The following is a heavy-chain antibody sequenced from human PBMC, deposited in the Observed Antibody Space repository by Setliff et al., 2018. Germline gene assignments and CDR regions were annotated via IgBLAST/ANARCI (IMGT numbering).Heavy chain of an antibody. D-gene: IGHD5-12*01. CDR3: ARERGDIVTTASYYYYLDV. CDR2: IIPIFGTA. CDR1: GGTFSNYD. Sequence: SVKVSCKASGGTFSNYDISWVRQAPGKGLEWMGGIIPIFGTANYAQRFQGRVTITTDESTSTAYMELSSLRSEDTAAYYCARERGDIVTTASYYYYLDVWGKGTTVTVSS. V-gene: IGHV1-69*05. J-gene: IGHJ6*03.